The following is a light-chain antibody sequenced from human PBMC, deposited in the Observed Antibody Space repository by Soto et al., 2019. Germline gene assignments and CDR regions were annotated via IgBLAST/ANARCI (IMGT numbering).Light chain of an antibody. Sequence: IQRTQSPPTLSASVGDRVTITCRASQSIRHYLAWYQQMPGKAPKLLIYGASTLQSGVPSRFSGSGSGTEFTLTISSLQPDDFGTYFCQHHNSYSQTFGQGTKVDI. CDR1: QSIRHY. CDR3: QHHNSYSQT. J-gene: IGKJ1*01. CDR2: GAS. V-gene: IGKV1-5*01.